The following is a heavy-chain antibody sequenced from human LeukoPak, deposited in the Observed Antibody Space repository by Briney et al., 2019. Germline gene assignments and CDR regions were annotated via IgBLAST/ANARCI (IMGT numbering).Heavy chain of an antibody. CDR3: AREDYYGSGSGFDP. V-gene: IGHV3-33*08. CDR1: GFTFSSYS. CDR2: IWYDGSNK. Sequence: GGSLRLSCAASGFTFSSYSMNWVRQAPGKGLEWVAVIWYDGSNKYYADSVKGRFTISRDNSKNTLYLQMNSLRAEDTAVYYCAREDYYGSGSGFDPWGQGTLVTVSS. D-gene: IGHD3-10*01. J-gene: IGHJ5*02.